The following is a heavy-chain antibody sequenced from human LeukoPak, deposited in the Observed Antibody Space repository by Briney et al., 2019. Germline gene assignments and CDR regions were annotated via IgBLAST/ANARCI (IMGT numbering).Heavy chain of an antibody. CDR1: GFTFSSYA. D-gene: IGHD2-15*01. J-gene: IGHJ4*02. V-gene: IGHV3-23*01. CDR2: ISGSSGST. Sequence: GGSLRLSCAASGFTFSSYAMSWVRQAPGKGLEWVSAISGSSGSTYYADSVKGRFTIPRDNSKNTLYLQMNSLRAEDTAVYYCAKGECSGGSCYFFDYWGQGTLVTVSS. CDR3: AKGECSGGSCYFFDY.